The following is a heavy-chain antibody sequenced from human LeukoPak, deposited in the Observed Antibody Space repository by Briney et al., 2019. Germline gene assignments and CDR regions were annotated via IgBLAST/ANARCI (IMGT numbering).Heavy chain of an antibody. V-gene: IGHV4-61*02. CDR2: IYTSGST. D-gene: IGHD5-12*01. J-gene: IGHJ6*03. CDR3: ARDAEYSGYDQTGYYYYYMDV. Sequence: SETLSLTCTVSGGSISSGSYYWSWIRQPPGKGLEWIGRIYTSGSTNYNPSLKSRVTISVDTSKNQFSLKLSSVTAADTAVYYCARDAEYSGYDQTGYYYYYMDVWGKGTTVTVSS. CDR1: GGSISSGSYY.